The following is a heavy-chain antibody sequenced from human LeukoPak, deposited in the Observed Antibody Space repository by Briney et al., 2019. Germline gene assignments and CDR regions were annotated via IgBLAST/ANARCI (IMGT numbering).Heavy chain of an antibody. CDR2: VYPGDSDI. V-gene: IGHV5-51*01. D-gene: IGHD5-24*01. CDR3: ARMTATDGKTDAFDI. J-gene: IGHJ3*02. Sequence: GESLKISCKGFGYSFTTHWIGWVRQMPGKGLDWMGIVYPGDSDIRNNPSFQGLVTIAADKSISTAYLQWSSLKASDTAMYYCARMTATDGKTDAFDIWGQGTMVTVSS. CDR1: GYSFTTHW.